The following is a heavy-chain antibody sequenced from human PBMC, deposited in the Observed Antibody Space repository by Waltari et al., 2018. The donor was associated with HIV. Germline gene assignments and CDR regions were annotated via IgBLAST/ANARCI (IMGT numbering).Heavy chain of an antibody. Sequence: QVQLPQACPGPVKTSQTLSLTCVISGASVSSKSPAWNWFRQSPSRGLEWLGRTYYRSKWYNDYAVSVKSRITINPDTSKNQFALQLNSVTPEDTAVYYCARGATARHFDYWGQGTLVTVSS. V-gene: IGHV6-1*01. CDR1: GASVSSKSPA. J-gene: IGHJ4*02. CDR2: TYYRSKWYN. D-gene: IGHD5-12*01. CDR3: ARGATARHFDY.